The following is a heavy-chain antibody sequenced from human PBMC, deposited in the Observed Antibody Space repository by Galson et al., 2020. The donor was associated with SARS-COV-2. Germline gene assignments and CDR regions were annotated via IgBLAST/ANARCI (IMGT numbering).Heavy chain of an antibody. CDR2: VTGSGSYI. J-gene: IGHJ4*02. D-gene: IGHD3-3*01. CDR3: ARAHYRVLEWLPPALDY. V-gene: IGHV3-21*01. Sequence: GGSLRLSCAASGFTFTTYNMHWVRQAPGTGLEWISSVTGSGSYIQYADSVKGRFTISRDNAKNSIYLQMNSLRVEDTAVYYCARAHYRVLEWLPPALDYWGQGTLVTVSS. CDR1: GFTFTTYN.